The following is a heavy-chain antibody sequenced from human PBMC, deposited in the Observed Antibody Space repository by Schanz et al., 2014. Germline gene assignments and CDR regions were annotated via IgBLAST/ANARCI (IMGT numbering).Heavy chain of an antibody. CDR2: ISTDGRT. J-gene: IGHJ4*02. CDR1: GFAVDNYY. CDR3: ARLDPYCRSGTCSRAFDF. Sequence: EVQLVASGGGLVQPGGSLRLSCAASGFAVDNYYMSCVRQAPGRGLEWVSIISTDGRTYYADSVKGRFTISRDSSKNTLFLQMNSLRTEDTAVYYCARLDPYCRSGTCSRAFDFWGQGTLVTVSS. V-gene: IGHV3-66*02. D-gene: IGHD2-15*01.